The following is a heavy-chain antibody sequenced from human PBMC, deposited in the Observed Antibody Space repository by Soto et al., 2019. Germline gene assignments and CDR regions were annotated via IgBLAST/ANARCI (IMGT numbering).Heavy chain of an antibody. CDR1: GYTFTSYD. J-gene: IGHJ5*02. V-gene: IGHV1-8*01. Sequence: QVQLVQSGAEVKKPGASVKVSCKASGYTFTSYDINWVRQATGQGLEWMGWMSPNSGNTGSAQKFQGRVTMTRNIAISTAYMEVSSLRSEDTAVYYCARGLGYCSSTNGRGDWFDPWGQGTLVTVSS. D-gene: IGHD2-2*01. CDR3: ARGLGYCSSTNGRGDWFDP. CDR2: MSPNSGNT.